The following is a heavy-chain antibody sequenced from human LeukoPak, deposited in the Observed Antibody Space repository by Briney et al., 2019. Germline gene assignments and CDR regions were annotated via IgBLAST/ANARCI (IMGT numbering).Heavy chain of an antibody. J-gene: IGHJ4*02. Sequence: GGSLRLLCAASGFTFSSYAMSWVRQAPGKGLEWVSAISGSGGSTYYADSVKGRFTISRDNSKNTLYLQMNSLRAEDTAVYYCAKDRKYCSSTSCPYYFDYWGQGTLVTVSS. CDR3: AKDRKYCSSTSCPYYFDY. CDR2: ISGSGGST. V-gene: IGHV3-23*01. CDR1: GFTFSSYA. D-gene: IGHD2-2*01.